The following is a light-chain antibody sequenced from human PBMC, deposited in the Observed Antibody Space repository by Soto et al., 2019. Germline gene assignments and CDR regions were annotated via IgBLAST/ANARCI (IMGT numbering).Light chain of an antibody. V-gene: IGKV1-27*01. Sequence: DIQMTQSPSSLSASVGDRVTITCRASQGITNYVAWYQRRPGRVPKLLIYAASTLQSGVPSRFSGSGSGTDFTLTIGSLQPEDVATYYCQKFNSAPWTFGQGTKVDIK. CDR3: QKFNSAPWT. CDR2: AAS. CDR1: QGITNY. J-gene: IGKJ1*01.